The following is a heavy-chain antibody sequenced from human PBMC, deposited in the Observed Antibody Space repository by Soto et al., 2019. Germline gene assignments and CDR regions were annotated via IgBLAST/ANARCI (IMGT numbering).Heavy chain of an antibody. CDR3: AKVRDHYDSSGHYYTDAFDI. D-gene: IGHD3-22*01. CDR1: GFTFSNYA. J-gene: IGHJ3*02. Sequence: GGSLRLSCAASGFTFSNYAMSWVRQGPGKGLEWVSGISGSGDTTYYADSVKGRFTISRDNSKNTLHLQMNSLRAEDTALFYCAKVRDHYDSSGHYYTDAFDIWGQGTMVTVSS. CDR2: ISGSGDTT. V-gene: IGHV3-23*01.